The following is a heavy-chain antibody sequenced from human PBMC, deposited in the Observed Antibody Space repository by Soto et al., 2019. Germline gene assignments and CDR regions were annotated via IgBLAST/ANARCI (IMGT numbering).Heavy chain of an antibody. CDR2: INPSGGST. Sequence: ASVKVSCKASGYTFTSYYMHWVRQAPGQGLEWMGIINPSGGSTSYAQKFQGRVTMTRDTSTSTVYMELSSLRSEDTAMYYCARLWTGYCSSTSCYFFDYWGQGTLISVSS. D-gene: IGHD2-2*01. V-gene: IGHV1-46*01. CDR3: ARLWTGYCSSTSCYFFDY. CDR1: GYTFTSYY. J-gene: IGHJ4*02.